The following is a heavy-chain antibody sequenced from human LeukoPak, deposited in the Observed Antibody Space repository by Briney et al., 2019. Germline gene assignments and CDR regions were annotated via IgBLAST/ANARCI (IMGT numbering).Heavy chain of an antibody. CDR1: GFTFTNYA. D-gene: IGHD6-19*01. Sequence: PGGSLRLSCAASGFTFTNYAMGWVRQAPGTGLEWVSTISDSGSKTYYADSVKGRFTISRDTSKNTLHLQMNSLRAEDTAVYYCANRFSSGWFYFDSWGQGTLVTVSS. CDR3: ANRFSSGWFYFDS. J-gene: IGHJ4*02. V-gene: IGHV3-23*01. CDR2: ISDSGSKT.